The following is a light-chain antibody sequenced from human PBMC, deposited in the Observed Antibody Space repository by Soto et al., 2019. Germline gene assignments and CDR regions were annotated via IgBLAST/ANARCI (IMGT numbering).Light chain of an antibody. CDR2: GAS. V-gene: IGKV3D-20*02. Sequence: EIVLTQSPVTLSLSPGERATLSCRASQTVSRMYLSWFQQKPGQAPRLLIYGASSRATGIPDRFSGSGSGTDFTLTISSLEPEDSAVYYCQQRHMWPITFGQGTRLEIK. CDR3: QQRHMWPIT. CDR1: QTVSRMY. J-gene: IGKJ5*01.